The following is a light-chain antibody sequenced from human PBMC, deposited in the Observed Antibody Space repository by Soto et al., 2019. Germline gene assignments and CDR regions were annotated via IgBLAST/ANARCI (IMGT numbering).Light chain of an antibody. CDR3: SSYTSSSSLVL. J-gene: IGLJ2*01. Sequence: QSALTQPASVSGSPGQSITISCTGTSSDVGDYDYVSWYQQHPGKAPKLMIYEVSNRPSGVSHRFSGSKSGNTASLTISGLQAEDEADYYCSSYTSSSSLVLFGGGTNLTVL. V-gene: IGLV2-14*01. CDR1: SSDVGDYDY. CDR2: EVS.